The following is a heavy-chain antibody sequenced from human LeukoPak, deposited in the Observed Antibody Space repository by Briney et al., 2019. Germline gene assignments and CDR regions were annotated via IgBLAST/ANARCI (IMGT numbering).Heavy chain of an antibody. CDR1: GFTFSTYA. J-gene: IGHJ4*02. D-gene: IGHD3-3*01. CDR2: ISGGGGTT. Sequence: GGSLRLSCAASGFTFSTYAMSWVRQAPGKGLEWVSAISGGGGTTHYADSVKGRFTISRDNSKNTLYLQMDSLRAEDTAVYYCATDKTATITTLDYWGQGTLVTVPS. V-gene: IGHV3-23*01. CDR3: ATDKTATITTLDY.